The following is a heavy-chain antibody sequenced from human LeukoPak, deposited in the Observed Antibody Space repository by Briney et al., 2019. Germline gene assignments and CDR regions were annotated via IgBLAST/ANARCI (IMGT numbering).Heavy chain of an antibody. CDR2: IYYSGNT. Sequence: SETLSLTCTVSGGSISSSSYYWGWIRQPPGKGLEWIGSIYYSGNTYYNPSLKSRVTISVDTSKNQFSLKLSSVTAADTAFYYCARYLDYGGNSRVFQHWGQGTLVTVSS. CDR3: ARYLDYGGNSRVFQH. D-gene: IGHD4-23*01. V-gene: IGHV4-39*07. CDR1: GGSISSSSYY. J-gene: IGHJ1*01.